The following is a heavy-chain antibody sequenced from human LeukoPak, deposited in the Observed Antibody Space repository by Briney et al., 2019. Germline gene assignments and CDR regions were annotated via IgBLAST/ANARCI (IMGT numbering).Heavy chain of an antibody. CDR2: VFYTGSS. J-gene: IGHJ5*02. CDR1: GGSINSYY. CDR3: ARDWRSSSSGNWFDP. V-gene: IGHV4-59*12. D-gene: IGHD6-6*01. Sequence: SETLSLTCTVSGGSINSYYWSWIRQPPGKGLEWIGHVFYTGSSNYNPSLKSRVTMSVDTSKNQFSLKLSSVTAADTAVYYCARDWRSSSSGNWFDPWGQGTLVTVSS.